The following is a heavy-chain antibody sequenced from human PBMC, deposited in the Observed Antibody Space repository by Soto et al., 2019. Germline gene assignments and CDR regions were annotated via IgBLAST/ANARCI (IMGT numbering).Heavy chain of an antibody. Sequence: PGGSLRLSCAASGFTFSSYGMHWVRQAPGKGLEWVAVISYDGSNKYYADSVKGRFTISRDNSKNTLYLQMNSLRAEDTAVYYCARKYSSFGYYYYGMDVWGQGTTVTGSS. CDR2: ISYDGSNK. D-gene: IGHD6-6*01. CDR1: GFTFSSYG. CDR3: ARKYSSFGYYYYGMDV. J-gene: IGHJ6*02. V-gene: IGHV3-30*03.